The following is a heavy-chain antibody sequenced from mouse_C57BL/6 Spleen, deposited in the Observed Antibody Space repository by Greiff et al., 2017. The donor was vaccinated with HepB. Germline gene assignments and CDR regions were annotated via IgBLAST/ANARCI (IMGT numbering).Heavy chain of an antibody. V-gene: IGHV3-6*01. Sequence: EVKLMESGPGLVKPSQSLSLTCSVTGYSITSGYYWNWIRQFPGNKLEWMGYISYDGSNNYNPSLKNRISITRDTSKNQFFLKLNSVTTEDTATYYCARAYYDYDDGAYYFDYWGQGTTLTVSS. D-gene: IGHD2-4*01. CDR3: ARAYYDYDDGAYYFDY. J-gene: IGHJ2*01. CDR1: GYSITSGYY. CDR2: ISYDGSN.